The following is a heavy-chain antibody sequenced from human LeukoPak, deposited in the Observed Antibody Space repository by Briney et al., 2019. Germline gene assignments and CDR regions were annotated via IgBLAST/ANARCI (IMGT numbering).Heavy chain of an antibody. J-gene: IGHJ4*02. D-gene: IGHD4-23*01. CDR3: ARQDGGNSNPLDY. CDR1: GGSISSSSYY. Sequence: TSETLSLTCTVSGGSISSSSYYWGWIRQPPGKGLEWIGSIYYSGSTYYNPSLKSRVTISVDTSKNQFSLKLSSVTAADTAVYYCARQDGGNSNPLDYWGQGTLVTVSS. CDR2: IYYSGST. V-gene: IGHV4-39*01.